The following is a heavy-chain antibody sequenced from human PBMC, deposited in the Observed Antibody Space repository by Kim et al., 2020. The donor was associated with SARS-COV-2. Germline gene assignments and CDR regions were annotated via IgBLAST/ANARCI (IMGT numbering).Heavy chain of an antibody. D-gene: IGHD3-10*01. J-gene: IGHJ4*02. CDR3: ARDIGPLDY. CDR2: GTA. V-gene: IGHV1-69*01. Sequence: GTANYAQKFQGRVTITADESTSTAYMELSSLRSEDTAVYYCARDIGPLDYWGQGTLVTVSS.